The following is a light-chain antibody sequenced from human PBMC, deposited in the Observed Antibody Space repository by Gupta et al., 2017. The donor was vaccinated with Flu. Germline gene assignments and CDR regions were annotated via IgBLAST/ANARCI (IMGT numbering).Light chain of an antibody. Sequence: DIQMTQSPSSLSASVGDRVTITCRASQSISSYLNWYQQKPGKAPKLLIYAASSLQSGLPSRFSGSASATDFTLTISMLQPEDFATYYCQQWDTTPITFGGGTKVEIK. J-gene: IGKJ4*01. V-gene: IGKV1-39*01. CDR1: QSISSY. CDR2: AAS. CDR3: QQWDTTPIT.